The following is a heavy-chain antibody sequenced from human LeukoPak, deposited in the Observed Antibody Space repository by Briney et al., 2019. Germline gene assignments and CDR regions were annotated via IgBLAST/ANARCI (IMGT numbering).Heavy chain of an antibody. J-gene: IGHJ4*02. D-gene: IGHD3-22*01. CDR2: IRYDGSNK. CDR1: GFTFSGSA. V-gene: IGHV3-30*02. CDR3: AKDWGYYDDRGGVAH. Sequence: GESLKISCAASGFTFSGSAMHWVRQAPGKGLEWVAFIRYDGSNKYYADSVKGRFTISRDNSKNTLYLQMNSLRAEDTAVYYCAKDWGYYDDRGGVAHWGQGTLVTVSS.